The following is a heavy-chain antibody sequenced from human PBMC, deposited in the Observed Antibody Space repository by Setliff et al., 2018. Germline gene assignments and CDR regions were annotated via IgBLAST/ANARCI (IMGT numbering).Heavy chain of an antibody. V-gene: IGHV4-59*01. CDR3: VRDRTAYSYGLDV. CDR2: IYHNGNT. D-gene: IGHD5-18*01. CDR1: GGSISPYF. J-gene: IGHJ6*02. Sequence: SETLALTCTVSGGSISPYFWSWIRQPPGKGLEWIGYIYHNGNTNFNPSLKTRVTMSVDTSKNQFALNLRSVTAADPAVYYCVRDRTAYSYGLDVWGQGTTVTVSS.